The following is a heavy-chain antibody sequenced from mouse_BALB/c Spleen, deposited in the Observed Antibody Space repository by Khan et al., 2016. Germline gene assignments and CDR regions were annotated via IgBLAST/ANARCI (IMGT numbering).Heavy chain of an antibody. D-gene: IGHD2-10*02. CDR1: GFTFNIYA. CDR3: VRPGEYGPFAY. J-gene: IGHJ3*01. CDR2: IRSKSNDYAT. V-gene: IGHV10-1*02. Sequence: EVQLVESGGGLVQPKGSLKLSCAASGFTFNIYAMNWVRQAPGQGLEWVARIRSKSNDYATYYADSVKDRFTISRDDSQSMLYLQMNNGQTEDTAMYYCVRPGEYGPFAYWGQGTLVTVSA.